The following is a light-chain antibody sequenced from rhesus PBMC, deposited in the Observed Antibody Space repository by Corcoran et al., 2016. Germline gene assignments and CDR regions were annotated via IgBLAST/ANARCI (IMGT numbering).Light chain of an antibody. CDR1: QGISSW. CDR2: TAY. CDR3: QQCSSQAFT. J-gene: IGKJ3*01. Sequence: DIQMTQSPSSLSASVCDTVTIPCRVSQGISSWLAWYQQNPGKAPESLIYTAYSLKSGVPSRFSGSGSGTDFTLTISSMQSEGFATYDSQQCSSQAFTFGPGTKLDLQ. V-gene: IGKV1-22*01.